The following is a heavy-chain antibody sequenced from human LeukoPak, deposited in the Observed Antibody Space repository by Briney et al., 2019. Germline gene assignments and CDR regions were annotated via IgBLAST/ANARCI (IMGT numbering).Heavy chain of an antibody. CDR2: ISGSGGST. J-gene: IGHJ6*03. V-gene: IGHV3-23*01. D-gene: IGHD2-2*01. CDR3: AKSLESTNYYYHMDV. Sequence: PGGSLRLSCTASGFTFRTSGLSWVRQAPGKGLEWVSAISGSGGSTYYADSVKGRFTISRDNSKNTLYLQTNSLRAEDTAVYYCAKSLESTNYYYHMDVWGKGTTVTISS. CDR1: GFTFRTSG.